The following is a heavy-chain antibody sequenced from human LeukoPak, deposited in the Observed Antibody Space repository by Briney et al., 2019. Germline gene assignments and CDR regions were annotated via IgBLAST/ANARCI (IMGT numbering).Heavy chain of an antibody. CDR1: GFTFSSYW. CDR3: ARGGDYKNDY. CDR2: INGAGSSI. J-gene: IGHJ4*02. D-gene: IGHD4-17*01. Sequence: GGSLRLSCAASGFTFSSYWMHWVRQTPGKGLVWVSRINGAGSSISYADSVKGRVTISKDNAKNTLYLQMNNLRAEDTAVYYCARGGDYKNDYWGQGTLVTVSS. V-gene: IGHV3-74*01.